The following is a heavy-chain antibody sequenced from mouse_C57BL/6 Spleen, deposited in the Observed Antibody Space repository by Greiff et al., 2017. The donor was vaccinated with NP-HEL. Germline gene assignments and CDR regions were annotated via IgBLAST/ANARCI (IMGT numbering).Heavy chain of an antibody. J-gene: IGHJ3*01. Sequence: VRLQQSGPELVKPGASVKMSCKASGYTFTDYNMHWVKQSHGKSLEWIGYINPNNGGTSYNQKFKGKATLTVNKSSSPAYMELRSLTSEDSAVYYCARGDYGNYAWFAYWGQGTLVTVSA. V-gene: IGHV1-22*01. CDR1: GYTFTDYN. D-gene: IGHD2-1*01. CDR2: INPNNGGT. CDR3: ARGDYGNYAWFAY.